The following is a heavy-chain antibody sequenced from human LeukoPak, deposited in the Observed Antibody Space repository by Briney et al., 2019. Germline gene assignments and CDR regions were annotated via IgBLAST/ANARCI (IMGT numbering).Heavy chain of an antibody. J-gene: IGHJ4*02. CDR1: GFTFSSYA. V-gene: IGHV3-23*01. Sequence: GGSLRLSCAASGFTFSSYAMSWVRQAPGKGLEWVSAISGSGGSTYYADSVKGRFTIPRDNAKNSLYLQMNSLRAEDTALYYCARDFRYDSSGYYLSEGYFDYWGQGTLVTVSS. CDR3: ARDFRYDSSGYYLSEGYFDY. D-gene: IGHD3-22*01. CDR2: ISGSGGST.